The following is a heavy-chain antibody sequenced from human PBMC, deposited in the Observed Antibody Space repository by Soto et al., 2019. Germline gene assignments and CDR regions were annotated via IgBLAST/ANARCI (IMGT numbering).Heavy chain of an antibody. CDR2: INAGNGNT. Sequence: GASVKVSCKASGYTFTSYSMHWVRQAPGQRLEWMGWINAGNGNTKYSQKFQGRVTITRDTSASTAYMGLSSLRSEDTAVYYCARRRVTIFGVSLGYWGQGTLVTVSS. CDR1: GYTFTSYS. V-gene: IGHV1-3*01. J-gene: IGHJ4*02. D-gene: IGHD3-3*01. CDR3: ARRRVTIFGVSLGY.